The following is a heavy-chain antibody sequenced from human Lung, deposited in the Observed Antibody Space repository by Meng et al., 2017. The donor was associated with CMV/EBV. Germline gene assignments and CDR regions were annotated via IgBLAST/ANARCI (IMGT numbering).Heavy chain of an antibody. J-gene: IGHJ3*02. V-gene: IGHV5-51*01. CDR3: ARRDRAYCGGNCYRKAFDI. CDR1: GYSFASYW. CDR2: IYPGDSDT. D-gene: IGHD2-21*01. Sequence: GEXXKISCKGSGYSFASYWIAWVRQMPGKGLEWMGIIYPGDSDTRYSPSFQGQVTISADQSISTAYLQWSSLKASDTAMYYCARRDRAYCGGNCYRKAFDIWXQGTMVTVSS.